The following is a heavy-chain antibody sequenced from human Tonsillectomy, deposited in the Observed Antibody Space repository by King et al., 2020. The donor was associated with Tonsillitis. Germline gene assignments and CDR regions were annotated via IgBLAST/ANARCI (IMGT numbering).Heavy chain of an antibody. CDR1: GLTFSSYS. J-gene: IGHJ4*02. Sequence: VQLVESGGGLVQPGGSLRLSCAASGLTFSSYSMNWVRQAPGKGLEWVSYISSSSSTIYYGDSVKGRFTISSDNAKNSLYLQMNSLRAEDTAVYYCARDLVSGAFDSWGQGTLVTVSS. CDR2: ISSSSSTI. D-gene: IGHD3-10*01. CDR3: ARDLVSGAFDS. V-gene: IGHV3-48*01.